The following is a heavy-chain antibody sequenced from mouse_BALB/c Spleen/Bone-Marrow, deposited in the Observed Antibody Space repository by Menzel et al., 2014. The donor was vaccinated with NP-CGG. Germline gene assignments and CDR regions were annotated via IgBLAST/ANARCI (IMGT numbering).Heavy chain of an antibody. Sequence: VQLQQSGAELVKPGASVKLSCKASGYTFTSYWMQWVKQRPGQGLEWIGAIYPADGDTRYTQKFKGKATMTADKSSSTAYVQLDSLASEDSAVYYCDSGWDGFAYWGQGTLVTVSA. V-gene: IGHV1-87*01. D-gene: IGHD4-1*01. J-gene: IGHJ3*01. CDR3: DSGWDGFAY. CDR2: IYPADGDT. CDR1: GYTFTSYW.